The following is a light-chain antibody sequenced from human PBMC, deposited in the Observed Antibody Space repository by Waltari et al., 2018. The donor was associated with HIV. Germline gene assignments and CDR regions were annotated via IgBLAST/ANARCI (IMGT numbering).Light chain of an antibody. J-gene: IGKJ4*01. CDR2: LAY. V-gene: IGKV2-28*01. CDR3: MQGLQIPLT. Sequence: IVMTQSPLSLSVTPGEPAPISCTSNQSLLHSSGYNFLDWYMQKPGQSPLVLIYLAYKRSAGVPARFSGSGSATDFTLKISRVEAEDGGFYYCMQGLQIPLTFGGGTKVEIK. CDR1: QSLLHSSGYNF.